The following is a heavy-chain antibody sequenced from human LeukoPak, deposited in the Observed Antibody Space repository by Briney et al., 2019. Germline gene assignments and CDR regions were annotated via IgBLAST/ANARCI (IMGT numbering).Heavy chain of an antibody. CDR1: GYTFTSYY. Sequence: GASVKVSCKASGYTFTSYYMHWVGQAPGQGLEWMGIINPSGGSTSYAQKFQGRVTITRDTSTSTVYMELSSLSSEDTAVYYCARGNTMVRGVIGVNWFDHWGQGTLVTVSS. CDR3: ARGNTMVRGVIGVNWFDH. V-gene: IGHV1-46*01. D-gene: IGHD3-10*01. J-gene: IGHJ5*02. CDR2: INPSGGST.